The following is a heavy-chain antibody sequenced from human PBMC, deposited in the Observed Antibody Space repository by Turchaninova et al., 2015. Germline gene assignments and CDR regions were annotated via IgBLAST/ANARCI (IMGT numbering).Heavy chain of an antibody. CDR2: ISYDGSNK. CDR3: AREAAMVRNFDY. Sequence: QVQLVESGGGVVQPGRSLRRSWAASGVTFSSYAMHWVRQAPGKGLEWVAVISYDGSNKYYADSVKGRFTISRDNSKNTLYLQMNSLRAEDTAVYYCAREAAMVRNFDYWGQGTLVTVSS. CDR1: GVTFSSYA. D-gene: IGHD5-18*01. J-gene: IGHJ4*02. V-gene: IGHV3-30*04.